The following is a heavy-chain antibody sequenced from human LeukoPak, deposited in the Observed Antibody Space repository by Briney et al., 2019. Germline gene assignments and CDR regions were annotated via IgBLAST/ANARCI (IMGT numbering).Heavy chain of an antibody. CDR3: ARRNSSGWYYFDY. CDR1: GGYLSGYY. Sequence: PSETLSLTCAGYGGYLSGYYWSWIRQPPGKGLEWIGEINHSGSTNYNPSLKSRVTISVDTSKNQFSLKLSSVTAADTAVYYCARRNSSGWYYFDYWGQGTLVTVSS. CDR2: INHSGST. J-gene: IGHJ4*02. V-gene: IGHV4-34*01. D-gene: IGHD6-19*01.